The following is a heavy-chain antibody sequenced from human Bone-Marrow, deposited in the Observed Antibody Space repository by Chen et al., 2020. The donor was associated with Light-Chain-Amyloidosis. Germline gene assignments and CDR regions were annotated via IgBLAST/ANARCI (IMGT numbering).Heavy chain of an antibody. V-gene: IGHV4-59*01. J-gene: IGHJ3*02. CDR2: IYYSGST. CDR1: GGSISSYY. D-gene: IGHD3-3*01. Sequence: QVQLQESGPGLVKPSETLSLTCTVSGGSISSYYWSWIRQPPGKGLEWIGYIYYSGSTNYKPSLKIRVTISVDTSKNQFSLKLSSVTAADTAVYYCARGSRITIFGVSYPFDAFDIWGQGTMVTVSP. CDR3: ARGSRITIFGVSYPFDAFDI.